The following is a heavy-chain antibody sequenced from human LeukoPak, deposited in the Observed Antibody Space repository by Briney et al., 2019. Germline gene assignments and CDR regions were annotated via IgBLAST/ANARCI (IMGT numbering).Heavy chain of an antibody. D-gene: IGHD2-2*01. CDR1: RGSISSRGNY. V-gene: IGHV4-39*01. CDR3: ARRIDGTMGRDY. J-gene: IGHJ4*02. Sequence: SETLSLTCTVSRGSISSRGNYWGWIRQPPGKGLEWIGSIRYTGSTYYNPSLKSRVTISADMSKNLFSLKLNSGAPGDAAVYYCARRIDGTMGRDYWRQRIVVTDSS. CDR2: IRYTGST.